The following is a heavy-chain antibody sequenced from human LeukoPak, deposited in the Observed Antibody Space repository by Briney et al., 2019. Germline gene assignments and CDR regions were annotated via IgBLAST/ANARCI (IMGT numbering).Heavy chain of an antibody. CDR1: GFTFSSYA. CDR2: ISSSGSTI. J-gene: IGHJ2*01. D-gene: IGHD3-22*01. V-gene: IGHV3-48*04. Sequence: GGSLRLSCAASGFTFSSYAMSWVRQAPGKGLEWVSYISSSGSTIYYAAPVKGRFTISRDNAKNSLYLQMNSLRAEDTAVYYCARDGEGYYDSSPYWYFDLWGRGTLVTVSS. CDR3: ARDGEGYYDSSPYWYFDL.